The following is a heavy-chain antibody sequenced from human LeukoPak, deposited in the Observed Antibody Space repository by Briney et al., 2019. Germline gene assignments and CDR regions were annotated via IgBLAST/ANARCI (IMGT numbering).Heavy chain of an antibody. CDR1: GFTFSSYG. Sequence: PGGSLRLSCAASGFTFSSYGMHWVRQAPGKGLEWVAVIWYDGSNKYYADSVKGRFTISRDNSKNTLYLQMNSLRAGDTAVYYCARSYYYGSGSYSLSDYWGQGTLVTVSS. J-gene: IGHJ4*02. D-gene: IGHD3-10*01. CDR3: ARSYYYGSGSYSLSDY. V-gene: IGHV3-33*01. CDR2: IWYDGSNK.